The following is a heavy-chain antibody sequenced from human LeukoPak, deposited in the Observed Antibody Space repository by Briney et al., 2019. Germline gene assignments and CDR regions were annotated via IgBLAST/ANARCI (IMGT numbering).Heavy chain of an antibody. CDR2: ISSSSSYI. CDR3: ARTMTTVNWFDP. CDR1: GFTFSSYS. D-gene: IGHD4-17*01. Sequence: GGSLRLSCAASGFTFSSYSMNWVRQAPGKGLEWVSSISSSSSYIYYADSVKGRFTISRDNAKNSLYRQMNSLRAEDTAVYYCARTMTTVNWFDPWGQGTLVTVSS. J-gene: IGHJ5*02. V-gene: IGHV3-21*01.